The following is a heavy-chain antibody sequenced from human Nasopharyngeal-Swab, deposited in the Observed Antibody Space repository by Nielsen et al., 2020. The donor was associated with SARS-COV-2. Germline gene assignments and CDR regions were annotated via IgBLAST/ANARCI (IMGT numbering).Heavy chain of an antibody. V-gene: IGHV3-21*01. CDR3: ARDEQLAYGMDV. D-gene: IGHD6-6*01. CDR1: GFTFSSYS. CDR2: ISSSSSYI. Sequence: GESLKISCAASGFTFSSYSMNWVRQAPGKGLEWVSSISSSSSYIYYADSVKSRFTISRDNAKNSLYLQMNSLRAEDTAVYYCARDEQLAYGMDVWGQGTTVTVPS. J-gene: IGHJ6*02.